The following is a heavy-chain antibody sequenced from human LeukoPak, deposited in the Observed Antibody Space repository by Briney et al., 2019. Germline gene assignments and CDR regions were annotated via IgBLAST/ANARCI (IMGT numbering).Heavy chain of an antibody. J-gene: IGHJ4*02. CDR1: GFTFSSYS. D-gene: IGHD3-22*01. CDR3: ARPESSGYYLPFDY. CDR2: ISSSSSTI. Sequence: PGGSLRLSCAASGFTFSSYSMNWVRQAPGKGLEWVSYISSSSSTIYYADSVKGRFTISRDNAKNSLYLQMNSLRAEDTAVYYCARPESSGYYLPFDYWGQGTLVTVSS. V-gene: IGHV3-48*04.